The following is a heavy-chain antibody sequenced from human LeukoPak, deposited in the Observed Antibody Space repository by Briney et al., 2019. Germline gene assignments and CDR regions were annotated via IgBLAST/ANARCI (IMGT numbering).Heavy chain of an antibody. D-gene: IGHD4-17*01. Sequence: PGGSLRLSCAASGLTFSSYGMHWVRQAPGKGLEWVAVIWYDGSNKYYADSVKGRFTISRDNSKNTLYLQMNSLRAEDTAVYYCAREPGDYRFYYYYYGMDVWGQGTTVTVSS. CDR1: GLTFSSYG. CDR3: AREPGDYRFYYYYYGMDV. J-gene: IGHJ6*02. CDR2: IWYDGSNK. V-gene: IGHV3-33*01.